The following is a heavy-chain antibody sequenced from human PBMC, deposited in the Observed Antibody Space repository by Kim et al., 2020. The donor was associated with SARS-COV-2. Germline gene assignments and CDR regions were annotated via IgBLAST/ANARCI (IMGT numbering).Heavy chain of an antibody. J-gene: IGHJ6*02. Sequence: SETLSLTCTVSGGSISSGGYYWSWIRQHPGKGLEWIGYIYYSGSTYYNPSLKSRVTISVDTSKNQFSLKLSSVTAADTAVYYCARDPLKNPVPLSYYSYYGMDVWGQGTTVTVSS. CDR3: ARDPLKNPVPLSYYSYYGMDV. V-gene: IGHV4-31*03. CDR1: GGSISSGGYY. CDR2: IYYSGST.